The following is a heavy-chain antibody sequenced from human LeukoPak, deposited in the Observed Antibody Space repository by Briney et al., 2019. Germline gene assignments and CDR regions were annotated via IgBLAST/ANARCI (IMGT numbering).Heavy chain of an antibody. CDR2: ITGDGSST. CDR1: GFTFSNYW. Sequence: PGGSLRLSCAASGFTFSNYWMHWDRQAPGKGLVWVSRITGDGSSTSYADSVKGRFTISRDNAKNTLYLQMNSLRAEDTAVYYCASDRGGWSFWGQGTMVTVSS. D-gene: IGHD1-26*01. CDR3: ASDRGGWSF. V-gene: IGHV3-74*01. J-gene: IGHJ3*01.